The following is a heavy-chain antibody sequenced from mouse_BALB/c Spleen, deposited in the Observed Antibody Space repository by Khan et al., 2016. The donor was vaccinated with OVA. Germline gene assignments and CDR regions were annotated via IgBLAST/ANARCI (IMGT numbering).Heavy chain of an antibody. Sequence: QVQLQQPGAELVRPGASVKLSCKASGYTFTSFWMNWVTERPGQGLEWIGMIDPSDSETHYNQMFKDKATLTVDKSSSTAYMQLSGLTSEDSAVYYGERGGYGTAFAYWGQGTLVTVSA. D-gene: IGHD2-10*02. CDR3: ERGGYGTAFAY. CDR1: GYTFTSFW. J-gene: IGHJ3*01. CDR2: IDPSDSET. V-gene: IGHV1-61*01.